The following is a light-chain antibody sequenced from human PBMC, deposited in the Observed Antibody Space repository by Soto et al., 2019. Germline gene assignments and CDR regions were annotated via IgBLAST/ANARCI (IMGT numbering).Light chain of an antibody. Sequence: EVVLTQSPDTLSLSPGERATLSCRASQTVSSNYLAWYQQKPGQAPRLLIYGASSRATGIPDRFSGSGSGTDFTLTISGLEPEDFAVYYCQRYGRSPHMYTFGQGTKLEIK. J-gene: IGKJ2*01. CDR2: GAS. CDR1: QTVSSNY. CDR3: QRYGRSPHMYT. V-gene: IGKV3-20*01.